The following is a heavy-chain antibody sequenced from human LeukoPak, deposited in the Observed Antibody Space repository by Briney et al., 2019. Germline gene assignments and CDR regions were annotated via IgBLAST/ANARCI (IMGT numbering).Heavy chain of an antibody. V-gene: IGHV3-23*01. Sequence: GGSLRLSCAASGFAFSSYAMSWVRQAPGKGLEWVSAITGSGGNTYYTDSVRGRFTISRDNSKNTLYLQMSSLRAEDTALYYCAKDASGWYQDYWGQGTLVTVSS. D-gene: IGHD6-19*01. CDR3: AKDASGWYQDY. CDR1: GFAFSSYA. CDR2: ITGSGGNT. J-gene: IGHJ4*02.